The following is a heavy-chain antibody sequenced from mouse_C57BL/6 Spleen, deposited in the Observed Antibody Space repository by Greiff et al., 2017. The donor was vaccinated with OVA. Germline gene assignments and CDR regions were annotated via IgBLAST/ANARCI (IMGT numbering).Heavy chain of an antibody. Sequence: VQLKESGEGLVKPGGSLKLSCAASGFTFSSYAMSWVRQTPEKRLEWVAYISSGGDYIYYADTVKGRFTISRDNARNTLYLQMSSLKSEDTAMYYCTREGYGNYDYAMDYWGQGTSVTVSS. CDR3: TREGYGNYDYAMDY. CDR1: GFTFSSYA. D-gene: IGHD2-10*02. CDR2: ISSGGDYI. J-gene: IGHJ4*01. V-gene: IGHV5-9-1*02.